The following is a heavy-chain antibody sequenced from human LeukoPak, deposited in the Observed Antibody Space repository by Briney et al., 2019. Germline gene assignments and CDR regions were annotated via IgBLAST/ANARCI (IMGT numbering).Heavy chain of an antibody. CDR3: ARDSVVVVAATRTYYYGMDV. CDR1: GGSISSYY. D-gene: IGHD2-15*01. J-gene: IGHJ6*04. CDR2: IYYSGST. V-gene: IGHV4-59*01. Sequence: SETLSLTCTVSGGSISSYYWSWIRQPPGKGLEWLGYIYYSGSTNYNPSLKSRVTISVDTSKNQFSLKLSSVTAADTAVYYCARDSVVVVAATRTYYYGMDVWGKGTTVTVSS.